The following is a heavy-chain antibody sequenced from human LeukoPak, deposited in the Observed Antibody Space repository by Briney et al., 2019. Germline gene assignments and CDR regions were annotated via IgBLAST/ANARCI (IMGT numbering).Heavy chain of an antibody. CDR3: ARIEAVARGYNHAYYFDY. D-gene: IGHD5-18*01. J-gene: IGHJ4*02. V-gene: IGHV4-38-2*02. CDR1: TYSISSGYY. Sequence: SETLSLTCTVSTYSISSGYYWGWIRQPPGKGLEWIGNIYHNGNTYYNPSLKSRVTISVDTSKKQFSLKLRTATAADTAVYYCARIEAVARGYNHAYYFDYWGQGTLVTVSS. CDR2: IYHNGNT.